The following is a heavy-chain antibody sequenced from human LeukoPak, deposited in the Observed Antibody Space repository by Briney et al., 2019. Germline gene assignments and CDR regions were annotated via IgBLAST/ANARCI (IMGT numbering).Heavy chain of an antibody. D-gene: IGHD2-15*01. CDR3: ARVLGWRYCSGGSCYLGY. J-gene: IGHJ4*02. V-gene: IGHV7-4-1*02. CDR1: GYTFTSYA. CDR2: INTNTGSP. Sequence: ASVKVSCKASGYTFTSYAMNWVRQAPGQGLEWMGWINTNTGSPTYAQGFTGRFVFSLDTSVSTAYLQISSLKAEDTAVYYCARVLGWRYCSGGSCYLGYWGQGTLVTVSS.